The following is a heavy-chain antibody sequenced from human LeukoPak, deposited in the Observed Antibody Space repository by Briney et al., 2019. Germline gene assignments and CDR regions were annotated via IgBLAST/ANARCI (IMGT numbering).Heavy chain of an antibody. CDR2: IIPILGIA. CDR1: GGTFSSYA. CDR3: VPHLDILTGYLAASSSDY. Sequence: SVKVSCKASGGTFSSYAISWVRQAPGQGLEWMGRIIPILGIANYAQKFQGRVTITAGKSTSTAYMELSSLRSEDTAVYYCVPHLDILTGYLAASSSDYWGQGTLVTVSS. V-gene: IGHV1-69*04. J-gene: IGHJ4*02. D-gene: IGHD3-9*01.